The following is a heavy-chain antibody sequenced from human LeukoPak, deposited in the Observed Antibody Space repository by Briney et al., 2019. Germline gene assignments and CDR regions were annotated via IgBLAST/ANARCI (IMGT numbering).Heavy chain of an antibody. D-gene: IGHD6-13*01. V-gene: IGHV3-23*01. CDR3: ANAGRWAAAAGNYFDY. Sequence: GGSLRLSCAASGFTFSSYAMSWVRQAPGKGLEWVAAISGSGGSTYYADSVKGRFTISRDNSKNTLYLQMNSLRAEDTAVYYCANAGRWAAAAGNYFDYWGQGTLVTVSS. CDR2: ISGSGGST. J-gene: IGHJ4*02. CDR1: GFTFSSYA.